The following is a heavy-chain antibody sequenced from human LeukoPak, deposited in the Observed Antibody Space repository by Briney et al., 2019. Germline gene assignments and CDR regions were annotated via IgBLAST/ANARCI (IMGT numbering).Heavy chain of an antibody. CDR1: GGSFNGYY. Sequence: SETLSLTCAVYGGSFNGYYWSWIRQPPGKGLEWIGEINHSGSNNYNPSLKSRVTISVDTSKNQFSLKLSSVTAADTAVYYCARVGGRRGYSGYYLFPYTYYFDYWGQGTLVTVSS. CDR3: ARVGGRRGYSGYYLFPYTYYFDY. CDR2: INHSGSN. D-gene: IGHD5-12*01. V-gene: IGHV4-34*01. J-gene: IGHJ4*02.